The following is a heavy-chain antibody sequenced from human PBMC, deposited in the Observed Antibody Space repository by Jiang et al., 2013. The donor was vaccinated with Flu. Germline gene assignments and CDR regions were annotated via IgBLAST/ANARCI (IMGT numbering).Heavy chain of an antibody. V-gene: IGHV1-18*01. J-gene: IGHJ4*02. CDR3: ASANDYGDREYYFDY. CDR2: ISAYNGNT. Sequence: GAEVKKPGASVKVSCKASGYTFTSYGISWVRQAPGQGLEWMGWISAYNGNTNYAQKLQGRVTMTTDTSTSTAYMELRSLRSDDTAVYYCASANDYGDREYYFDYWGQGTLVTVSS. D-gene: IGHD4-17*01. CDR1: GYTFTSYG.